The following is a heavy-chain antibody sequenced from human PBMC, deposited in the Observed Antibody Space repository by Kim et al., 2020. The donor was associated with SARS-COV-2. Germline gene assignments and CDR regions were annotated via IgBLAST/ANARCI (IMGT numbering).Heavy chain of an antibody. CDR2: INHSGST. Sequence: SETLSLTCAVYGGSFSGYYWSWIRQPPGKGLEWIGEINHSGSTNYNPSLKSRVTISVDTSKNQFSLKLSSVTAADTAVYYCARGGGALNRDGSGSPGGKNWFDPWGQGTLVTVSS. V-gene: IGHV4-34*01. CDR1: GGSFSGYY. CDR3: ARGGGALNRDGSGSPGGKNWFDP. D-gene: IGHD3-10*01. J-gene: IGHJ5*02.